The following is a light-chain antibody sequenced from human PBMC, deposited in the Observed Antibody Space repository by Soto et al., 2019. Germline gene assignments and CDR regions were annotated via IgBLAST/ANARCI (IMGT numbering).Light chain of an antibody. V-gene: IGLV1-40*01. CDR3: QSYDSSLNGVI. CDR2: GNS. J-gene: IGLJ2*01. Sequence: QSVLTQPPSVSGAPGQRVTISCTGSSSYIGAGYDVHWYQQLPGTAPKLLIYGNSNRPSGVPDRFSGSKSGTSASLAITGLQAEDEADYYCQSYDSSLNGVIFGGGTKLTVL. CDR1: SSYIGAGYD.